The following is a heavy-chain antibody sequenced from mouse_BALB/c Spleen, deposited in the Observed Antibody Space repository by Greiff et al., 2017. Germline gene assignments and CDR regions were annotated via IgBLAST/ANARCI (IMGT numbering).Heavy chain of an antibody. V-gene: IGHV5-6*03. D-gene: IGHD1-1*01. CDR2: ISSGGSYT. CDR3: ARQGDYYGSSPFDY. CDR1: GFTFSSYG. Sequence: EVKVVESGGGLVKPGGSLKLSCAASGFTFSSYGMSWVRQTPDKRLEWVATISSGGSYTYYPDSVKGRFTISRDNAKNTLYLQMSSLKSEDTAMYYCARQGDYYGSSPFDYWGQGTTLTVSS. J-gene: IGHJ2*01.